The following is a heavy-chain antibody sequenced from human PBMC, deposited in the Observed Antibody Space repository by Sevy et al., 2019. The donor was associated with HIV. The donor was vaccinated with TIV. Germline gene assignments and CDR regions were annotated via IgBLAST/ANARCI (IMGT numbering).Heavy chain of an antibody. CDR2: FDPEDGTT. D-gene: IGHD3-22*01. J-gene: IGHJ4*02. CDR1: GYTLTQLS. CDR3: ATTREYYSDNSGYLDY. V-gene: IGHV1-24*01. Sequence: ASVKVSCKVSGYTLTQLSMYWVRQTPGKGLEWMGRFDPEDGTTIYAQKFQGRVTMTEDTSTDTAYLELSSLRSEDTAVCYCATTREYYSDNSGYLDYWGRGTLVTVSS.